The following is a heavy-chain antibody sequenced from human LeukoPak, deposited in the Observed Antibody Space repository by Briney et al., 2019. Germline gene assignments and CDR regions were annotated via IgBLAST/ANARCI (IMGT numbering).Heavy chain of an antibody. CDR2: IYYSGST. CDR3: ASSLVTPSPAFDY. CDR1: GGSISSGDYY. V-gene: IGHV4-30-4*01. J-gene: IGHJ4*02. Sequence: PSETLSLTCTVSGGSISSGDYYWSWIRQPPGKGLEWIGYIYYSGSTYYNPSLKSRVTISVDTSKNQFSLKLSSVTAADTAVYYCASSLVTPSPAFDYWGQGTLVTVSS. D-gene: IGHD4-23*01.